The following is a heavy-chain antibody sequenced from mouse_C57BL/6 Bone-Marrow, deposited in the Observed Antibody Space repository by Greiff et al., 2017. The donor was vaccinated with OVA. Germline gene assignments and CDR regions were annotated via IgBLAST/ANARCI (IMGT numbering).Heavy chain of an antibody. D-gene: IGHD4-1*01. Sequence: QVQLQQPGAELVKPGASVKLSCKASGYTFTSYWMHWVKQRPGQGLEWIGMIHPNSGSTNYNEKFKSKATLTVDKSSSTAYMQLSSLTSEDAAVYYCARRTVYYFDYWGQGTTLTVSS. CDR1: GYTFTSYW. J-gene: IGHJ2*01. CDR3: ARRTVYYFDY. V-gene: IGHV1-64*01. CDR2: IHPNSGST.